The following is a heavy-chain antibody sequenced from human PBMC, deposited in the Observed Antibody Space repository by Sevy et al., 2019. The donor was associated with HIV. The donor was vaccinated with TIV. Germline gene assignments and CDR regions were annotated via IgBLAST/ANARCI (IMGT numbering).Heavy chain of an antibody. CDR3: ASKERGYSPTDAFDI. V-gene: IGHV1-69*06. Sequence: ASVKVSCKASGGTFSSYAISWVRQAPGQGLEWMGGIIPIFGTANYAQKFQGSVTITADKSTSTAYMELSSLRSEDTAVYYCASKERGYSPTDAFDIWGQGTMVTVSS. J-gene: IGHJ3*02. D-gene: IGHD5-18*01. CDR1: GGTFSSYA. CDR2: IIPIFGTA.